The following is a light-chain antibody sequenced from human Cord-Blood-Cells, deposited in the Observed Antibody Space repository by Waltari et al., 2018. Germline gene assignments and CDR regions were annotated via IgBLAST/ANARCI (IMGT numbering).Light chain of an antibody. J-gene: IGLJ3*02. CDR3: CSYAGSSTWV. CDR1: SSDVGSYNI. Sequence: QSALTQPASVSGSPGQPITISCTGTSSDVGSYNIVSWYQQHPGKAPKLMIYEVSKRPSGVSDRFSGSKSGNTASLTISGLQAEDEADYYCCSYAGSSTWVFGGGTKLTVL. CDR2: EVS. V-gene: IGLV2-23*02.